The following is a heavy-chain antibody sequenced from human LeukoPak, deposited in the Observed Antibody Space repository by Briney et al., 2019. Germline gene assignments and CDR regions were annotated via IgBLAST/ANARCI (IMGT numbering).Heavy chain of an antibody. CDR2: INHSGST. CDR3: ARVESGFDP. CDR1: GGSFSGYY. V-gene: IGHV4-34*01. J-gene: IGHJ5*02. Sequence: PSETLSLTCAVYGGSFSGYYWSWIRQAPGKGLEWIGEINHSGSTNYNPSLKSRVTISVDTSKNQFSLKLSSVTAADTAVYYCARVESGFDPWGQGTLVTVSS.